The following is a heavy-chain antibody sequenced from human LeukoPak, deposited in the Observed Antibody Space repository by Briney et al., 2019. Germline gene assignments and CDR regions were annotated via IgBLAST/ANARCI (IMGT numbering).Heavy chain of an antibody. V-gene: IGHV4-39*07. Sequence: SETLSLTCTVSGGSISSSSYYWGWIRQPPGKGLEWIGSIYYSGSTYHNPSLKSRVTISVDTSKNQFSLKLSSVTAADTAVYYCARGRHDILTGYYFDYWGQGTLVTVSS. CDR3: ARGRHDILTGYYFDY. CDR1: GGSISSSSYY. J-gene: IGHJ4*02. D-gene: IGHD3-9*01. CDR2: IYYSGST.